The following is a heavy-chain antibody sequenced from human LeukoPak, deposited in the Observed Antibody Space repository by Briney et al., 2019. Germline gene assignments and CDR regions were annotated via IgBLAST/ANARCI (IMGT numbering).Heavy chain of an antibody. D-gene: IGHD1-26*01. CDR2: ISSSSSYI. CDR3: ARDGRAGGSYQFDY. Sequence: GGSLRLSCPASGFTFVGYSLNWARQAPGKGLEWASSISSSSSYIYYADSVKGRFTISRDNAKNSLYLQMNSLRAEDTAVYYCARDGRAGGSYQFDYWGQGTLVTVSS. CDR1: GFTFVGYS. V-gene: IGHV3-21*01. J-gene: IGHJ4*02.